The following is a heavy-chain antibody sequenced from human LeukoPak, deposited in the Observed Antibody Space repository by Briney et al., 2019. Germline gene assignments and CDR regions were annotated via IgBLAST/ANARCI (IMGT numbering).Heavy chain of an antibody. D-gene: IGHD4-17*01. CDR3: ARAGVVGYGDYGHGMDV. V-gene: IGHV1-2*04. CDR2: INPNSGGT. CDR1: GGTFSSYT. Sequence: GASVNVSCKASGGTFSSYTINWVRQAPGQGLEWMGWINPNSGGTNYAQKFQGWVTMTRDTSISTAYMELSRLRSDDTAVYYCARAGVVGYGDYGHGMDVWGQGTTVTVSS. J-gene: IGHJ6*02.